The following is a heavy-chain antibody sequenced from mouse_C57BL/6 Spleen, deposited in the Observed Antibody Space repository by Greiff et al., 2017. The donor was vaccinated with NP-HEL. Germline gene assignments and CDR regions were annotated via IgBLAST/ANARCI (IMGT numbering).Heavy chain of an antibody. J-gene: IGHJ2*01. V-gene: IGHV1-26*01. CDR1: GYTFTDYY. D-gene: IGHD2-1*01. CDR3: ATIYYGPHYFDD. Sequence: VQLQQSGPELVKPGASVKISCKASGYTFTDYYMNWVKQSHGKSLEWIGDINPNNGGTSYNQKFKGKATLTVDKSSSTAYMELRSLTSEDSAVYYCATIYYGPHYFDDWGQGTTLTVSS. CDR2: INPNNGGT.